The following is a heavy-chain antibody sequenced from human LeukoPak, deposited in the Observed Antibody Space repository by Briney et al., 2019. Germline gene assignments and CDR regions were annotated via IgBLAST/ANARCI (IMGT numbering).Heavy chain of an antibody. J-gene: IGHJ5*02. D-gene: IGHD3-22*01. CDR1: GFTFSNYA. Sequence: GGSLRLSCAASGFTFSNYAMNWVRQAAGKGLEWVSTISGSGGTNYAGSVKGRFTISSDNSKNTLYLQMNSLRDEDTAAYHCAKGTYGSNISWLFPLGQGSLVTVSS. V-gene: IGHV3-23*01. CDR3: AKGTYGSNISWLFP. CDR2: ISGSGGT.